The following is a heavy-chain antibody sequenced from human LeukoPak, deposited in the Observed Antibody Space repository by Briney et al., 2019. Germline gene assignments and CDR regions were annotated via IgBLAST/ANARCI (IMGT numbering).Heavy chain of an antibody. CDR3: AGSAEGYDILTGYSHYYYYMDV. CDR1: GYTFTSYD. V-gene: IGHV1-8*01. D-gene: IGHD3-9*01. J-gene: IGHJ6*03. CDR2: MNPNSGNT. Sequence: ASVKVSCKASGYTFTSYDINWVRQATGQGLEWMGWMNPNSGNTGYAQKFQGRVTMTRNTSIGTAYMELSSLRSEDTAVYYCAGSAEGYDILTGYSHYYYYMDVWGKGTTVTVSS.